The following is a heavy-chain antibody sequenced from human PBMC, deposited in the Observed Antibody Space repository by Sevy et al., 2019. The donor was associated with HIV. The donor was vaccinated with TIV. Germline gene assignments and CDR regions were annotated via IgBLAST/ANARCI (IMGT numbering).Heavy chain of an antibody. Sequence: GGSLRLSCAASGFTFSSYWMHWVRQAPGKGLVWVSRINSDGSSTSYADSVKGRFTISRDNAKNTLYLQMNSLRAEDTAVYYCARGNVRPSRFDYWGQGTLVTVSS. CDR3: ARGNVRPSRFDY. CDR2: INSDGSST. D-gene: IGHD1-1*01. CDR1: GFTFSSYW. V-gene: IGHV3-74*01. J-gene: IGHJ4*02.